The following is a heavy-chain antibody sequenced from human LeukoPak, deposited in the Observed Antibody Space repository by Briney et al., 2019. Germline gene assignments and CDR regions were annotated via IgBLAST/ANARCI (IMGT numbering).Heavy chain of an antibody. D-gene: IGHD3-22*01. V-gene: IGHV4-30-4*08. Sequence: SETLSLTCTVSGGPISSGDYYWSWIRQPPGKGLEWIGYIYYSGSTYYNPSLKSRVTISVDTSKNQFSLKLSSVTAADTAVYYCASERTYYYDSSGYRWGQGTLVTVSP. CDR3: ASERTYYYDSSGYR. J-gene: IGHJ4*02. CDR2: IYYSGST. CDR1: GGPISSGDYY.